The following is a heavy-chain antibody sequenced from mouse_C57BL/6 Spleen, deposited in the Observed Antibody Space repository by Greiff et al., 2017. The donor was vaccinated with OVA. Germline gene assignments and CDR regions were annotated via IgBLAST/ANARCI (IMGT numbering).Heavy chain of an antibody. CDR3: ARLGTDYAMDY. CDR1: GYTFTSYW. V-gene: IGHV1-69*01. J-gene: IGHJ4*01. D-gene: IGHD4-1*01. CDR2: IDPSDSYT. Sequence: QVQLQQSGAELVMPGASVKLSCKASGYTFTSYWMHWVKQRPGQGLEWIGEIDPSDSYTNYNQKFKGKSTLTVDKSSSTAYMQLSSLTSEDSAVYYCARLGTDYAMDYWGQGTSVTVSS.